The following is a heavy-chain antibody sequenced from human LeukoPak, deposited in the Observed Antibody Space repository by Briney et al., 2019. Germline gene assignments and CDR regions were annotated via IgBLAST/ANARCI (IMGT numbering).Heavy chain of an antibody. CDR2: IKSDGSST. D-gene: IGHD3-9*01. Sequence: PGGSLRLSCAASGFTFSTYWMHWVRQVPGKGLVWVSRIKSDGSSTNYADSVKGRFTISRDNAKNTLYLQMNSLRAEDTAVYYCARGGILTGTGDYWGQGTLVTVSS. V-gene: IGHV3-74*01. CDR3: ARGGILTGTGDY. J-gene: IGHJ4*02. CDR1: GFTFSTYW.